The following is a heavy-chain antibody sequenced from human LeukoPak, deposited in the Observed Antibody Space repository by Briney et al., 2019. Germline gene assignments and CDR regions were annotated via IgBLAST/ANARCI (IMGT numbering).Heavy chain of an antibody. J-gene: IGHJ4*02. CDR1: GFTFSSYG. CDR3: AKGGYYYDSSGYFDY. D-gene: IGHD3-22*01. V-gene: IGHV3-30*02. Sequence: GGSLRLSCAASGFTFSSYGMHWVRQAPGKGLEWVAFIRYDGSNKYYADSVKGRFTISRDNSKNTLYLQMNSLRAEDTAVYYCAKGGYYYDSSGYFDYWGQGTLVTVSS. CDR2: IRYDGSNK.